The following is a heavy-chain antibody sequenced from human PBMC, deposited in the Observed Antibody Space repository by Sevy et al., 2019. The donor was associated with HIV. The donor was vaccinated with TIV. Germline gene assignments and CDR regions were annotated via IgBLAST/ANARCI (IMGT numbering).Heavy chain of an antibody. CDR1: GYTFTSYY. CDR3: ARGGLTYYYDSSGSNSVYLDY. CDR2: INPSGGST. V-gene: IGHV1-46*01. D-gene: IGHD3-22*01. Sequence: ASVKVSCKASGYTFTSYYMHWVRQAPGQGLEWMGIINPSGGSTSYAQKFQGRVTMSRDTSTSSAYMELSSLGSEDTAVYYCARGGLTYYYDSSGSNSVYLDYWGQGALVTVSS. J-gene: IGHJ4*02.